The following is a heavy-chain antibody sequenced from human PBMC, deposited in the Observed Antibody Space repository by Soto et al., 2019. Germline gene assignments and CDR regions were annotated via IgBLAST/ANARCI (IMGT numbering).Heavy chain of an antibody. V-gene: IGHV3-30-3*01. Sequence: PGGSLRLSCTASGFTFSNYGMHWVRQAPGKGLKWVAVISYGGSNKYYADSVKGRFTISRDNSKNTLYLQMNSLRAEDTAVYYCARGRDYLGGDFDYWGQGTLVTVSS. D-gene: IGHD3-16*01. CDR3: ARGRDYLGGDFDY. CDR1: GFTFSNYG. J-gene: IGHJ4*02. CDR2: ISYGGSNK.